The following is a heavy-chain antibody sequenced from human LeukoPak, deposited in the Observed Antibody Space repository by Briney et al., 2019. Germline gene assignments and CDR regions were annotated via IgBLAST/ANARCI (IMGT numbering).Heavy chain of an antibody. Sequence: KPSETLSLTCTVSGGSISSYYWSWIRQPPGKGLEWIGYIYYSGSTNYNPSLKSRVTISVDTSKNQFSLKLSSVTAADTAVYYCARSANNWNVPLGMDVWGQGTTVTVSS. CDR3: ARSANNWNVPLGMDV. CDR2: IYYSGST. D-gene: IGHD1-1*01. CDR1: GGSISSYY. V-gene: IGHV4-59*01. J-gene: IGHJ6*02.